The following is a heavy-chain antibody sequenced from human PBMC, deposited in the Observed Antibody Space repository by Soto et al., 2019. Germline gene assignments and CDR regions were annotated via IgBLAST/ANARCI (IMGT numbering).Heavy chain of an antibody. J-gene: IGHJ4*02. V-gene: IGHV4-34*01. D-gene: IGHD4-17*01. Sequence: SRVTISVDTSKNQFSLKLSSVTAADTAVYYCARGKNGGSSQAAYGYWGQGTLVTVSA. CDR3: ARGKNGGSSQAAYGY.